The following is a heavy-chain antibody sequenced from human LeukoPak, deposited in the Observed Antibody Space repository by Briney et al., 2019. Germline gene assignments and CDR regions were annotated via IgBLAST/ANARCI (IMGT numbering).Heavy chain of an antibody. CDR1: GFTFSSYA. Sequence: GGSLRLSCAASGFTFSSYAMSWVRQAPGKGLEWVSAISGSGGSTYYADSVKGRFTISRDNSKNTLHLQMNSLRAEDTAVYYCAKSNIVATCFDYWGQGTLVTVSS. CDR2: ISGSGGST. J-gene: IGHJ4*02. CDR3: AKSNIVATCFDY. D-gene: IGHD5-12*01. V-gene: IGHV3-23*01.